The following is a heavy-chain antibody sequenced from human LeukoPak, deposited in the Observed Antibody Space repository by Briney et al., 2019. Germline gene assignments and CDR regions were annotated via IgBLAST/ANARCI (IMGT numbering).Heavy chain of an antibody. V-gene: IGHV1-8*01. CDR2: MNPNSGNT. CDR1: GYTFTSYG. D-gene: IGHD2-15*01. J-gene: IGHJ6*03. Sequence: ASVKVSCKASGYTFTSYGINWVRQATGQGLEWMGWMNPNSGNTGYAQKFQGRVTMTRNTSISTAYMELSSLRSEDTAVYYCARARRDIVVVVAATRSLYYYMDVWGKGTTVTVSS. CDR3: ARARRDIVVVVAATRSLYYYMDV.